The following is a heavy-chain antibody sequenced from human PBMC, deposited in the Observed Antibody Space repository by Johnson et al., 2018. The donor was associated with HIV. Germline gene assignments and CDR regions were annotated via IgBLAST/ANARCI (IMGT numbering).Heavy chain of an antibody. D-gene: IGHD3-22*01. V-gene: IGHV3-23*04. CDR3: AKDRFTMPVGDAFDI. Sequence: VQLVESGGGVVQPGRSLRLSCAASGFTFSSYAIHWVRQAPAKGLEWVSAISGSGGSTYYADSVKGRFTISRDNSKNTLYLQMNSLRAEDTAVYYCAKDRFTMPVGDAFDIWGQGTMVTVSS. CDR1: GFTFSSYA. J-gene: IGHJ3*02. CDR2: ISGSGGST.